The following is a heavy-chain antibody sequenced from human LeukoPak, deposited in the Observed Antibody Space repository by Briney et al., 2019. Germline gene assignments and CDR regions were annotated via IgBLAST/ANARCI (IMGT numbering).Heavy chain of an antibody. J-gene: IGHJ4*02. CDR3: ASARKRQLGYFDY. CDR1: GFTFGDYA. CDR2: IYSGGST. Sequence: PGGSLRLSCTASGFTFGDYAMSWVRQAPGKGLEWVSVIYSGGSTYYADSVKGRFTISRDNSKNTLYLQMNSLRAEDTAVYYCASARKRQLGYFDYWGQVTLVTVSS. D-gene: IGHD6-13*01. V-gene: IGHV3-53*01.